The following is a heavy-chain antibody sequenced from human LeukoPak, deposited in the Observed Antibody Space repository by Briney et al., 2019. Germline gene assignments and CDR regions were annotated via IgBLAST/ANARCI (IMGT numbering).Heavy chain of an antibody. CDR3: AKDQPPFRLAAAGIFDY. CDR1: GFTFSSYG. Sequence: PGGSLRLSCAASGFTFSSYGMHWVRQAPGKGLEWVAFIRYDGSKKYYADSVKGRFTISRDNSKNTLYLQMNSLRAEDTAVYYCAKDQPPFRLAAAGIFDYWGQGTLVTVSS. D-gene: IGHD6-13*01. V-gene: IGHV3-30*02. CDR2: IRYDGSKK. J-gene: IGHJ4*02.